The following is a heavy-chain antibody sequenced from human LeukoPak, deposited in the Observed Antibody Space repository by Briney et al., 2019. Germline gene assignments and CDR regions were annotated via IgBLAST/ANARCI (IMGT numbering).Heavy chain of an antibody. CDR2: INPNSGGT. V-gene: IGHV1-2*02. D-gene: IGHD2-2*01. J-gene: IGHJ4*02. CDR1: GYIFTGYY. CDR3: ASIGGYCSSTSCRNPFDY. Sequence: ASVKVSCKASGYIFTGYYMHWVRQAPGQGLEWMGWINPNSGGTNYAQKFQGRVTMTRDTSISTAYMELSRLRSDDTAVYYCASIGGYCSSTSCRNPFDYWGQGTLVTVPS.